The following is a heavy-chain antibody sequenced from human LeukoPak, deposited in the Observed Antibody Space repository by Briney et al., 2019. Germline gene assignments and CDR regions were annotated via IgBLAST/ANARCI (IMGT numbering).Heavy chain of an antibody. J-gene: IGHJ4*02. CDR2: IIPILGSA. CDR1: GGTFSNYA. D-gene: IGHD2-2*01. CDR3: AREADCSSTSCHFDY. Sequence: SVKVSCKASGGTFSNYAINWVRQAPGQGLEWMGGIIPILGSAMYAQRFQGRLTITTDESTSTAYMELRSLRSDDTAVYYCAREADCSSTSCHFDYWGQGTLVTVSS. V-gene: IGHV1-69*05.